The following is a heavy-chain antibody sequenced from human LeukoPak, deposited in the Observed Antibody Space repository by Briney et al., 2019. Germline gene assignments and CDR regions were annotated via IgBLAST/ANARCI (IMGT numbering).Heavy chain of an antibody. Sequence: GGSLRLSCAASGFTFSRDWMSWVRQAPGKGLDRVANIKQDGSVIYYVDSVKGRFTISRDNAKNSLSLQMNSLRVEDTAVYYCARIGYTSSSNDYWGQGTLVTVSS. CDR1: GFTFSRDW. CDR2: IKQDGSVI. J-gene: IGHJ4*02. D-gene: IGHD2-15*01. CDR3: ARIGYTSSSNDY. V-gene: IGHV3-7*01.